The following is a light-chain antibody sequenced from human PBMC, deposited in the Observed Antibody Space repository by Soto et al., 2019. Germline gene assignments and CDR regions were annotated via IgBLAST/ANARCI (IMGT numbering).Light chain of an antibody. CDR2: EVR. V-gene: IGLV2-8*01. J-gene: IGLJ1*01. Sequence: QSVLTQPPSASGSPGQSVTISCTGTSSDVGGYNYVSWYQQHPGKAPKLIIYEVRERPSGVPDRFSGSKSGNTASLTVSGLQAEDGADYYCCSYAGSSTYVFGTGTKVTVL. CDR1: SSDVGGYNY. CDR3: CSYAGSSTYV.